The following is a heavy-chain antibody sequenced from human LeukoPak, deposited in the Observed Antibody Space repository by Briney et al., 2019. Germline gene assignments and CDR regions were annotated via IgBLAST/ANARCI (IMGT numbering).Heavy chain of an antibody. V-gene: IGHV4-39*07. CDR2: IYYSGST. Sequence: SETLSLTCTVSGGSISSSSYYWGWIRQPPEKGLEWIGSIYYSGSTYYNPSLKSRVTISVDTSKNQFSLKLSSVTAADTALYYCARVGITIFGVVPDYFDYWGQGTLVTVSS. CDR1: GGSISSSSYY. J-gene: IGHJ4*02. CDR3: ARVGITIFGVVPDYFDY. D-gene: IGHD3-3*01.